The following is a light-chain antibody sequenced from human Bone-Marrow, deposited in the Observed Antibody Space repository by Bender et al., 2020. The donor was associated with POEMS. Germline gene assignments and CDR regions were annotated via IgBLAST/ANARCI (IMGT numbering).Light chain of an antibody. Sequence: QSALTQPASVSGSPGQSITISCTGTSSDVGNYNLVSWYQCHPGKAPKLIIYEGDKRPSGVSHRFSASTSGNTASLTISGLQTDDEADYYCCSYGSIWVFGGGTKLTVL. CDR1: SSDVGNYNL. V-gene: IGLV2-23*01. CDR3: CSYGSIWV. J-gene: IGLJ3*02. CDR2: EGD.